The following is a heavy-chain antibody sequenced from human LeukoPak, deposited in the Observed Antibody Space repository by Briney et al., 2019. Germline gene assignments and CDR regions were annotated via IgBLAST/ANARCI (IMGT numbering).Heavy chain of an antibody. D-gene: IGHD1-14*01. Sequence: ASVKVSCKASGYTFTGYYMHWVRQAPGQGLEWMGWINPNSGGTNYAQKLQGRVTMTRDTSISTAYMELSRLRSDDTAVYYCARGRTSLPNKPFDYWGQGTLVTVSS. CDR1: GYTFTGYY. J-gene: IGHJ4*02. V-gene: IGHV1-2*02. CDR2: INPNSGGT. CDR3: ARGRTSLPNKPFDY.